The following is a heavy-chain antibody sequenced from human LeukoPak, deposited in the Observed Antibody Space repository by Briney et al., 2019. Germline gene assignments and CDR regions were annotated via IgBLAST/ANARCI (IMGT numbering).Heavy chain of an antibody. J-gene: IGHJ4*02. CDR2: IIPIFGTA. D-gene: IGHD6-19*01. CDR3: AREAAVAGTEY. Sequence: SVKVSCKASGGTFSSYAVSWVRQAPGQGLEWMGGIIPIFGTANYAQKFQGRVTITADKSTSTAYMELSSLRSEDTAVYYCAREAAVAGTEYWGQGTLVTVSS. V-gene: IGHV1-69*06. CDR1: GGTFSSYA.